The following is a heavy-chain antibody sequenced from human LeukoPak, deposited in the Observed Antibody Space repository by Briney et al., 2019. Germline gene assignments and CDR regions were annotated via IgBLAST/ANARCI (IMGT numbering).Heavy chain of an antibody. CDR1: GFTFGKYW. Sequence: GGSLRLSCVASGFTFGKYWMSWVRQAPGKGLEWVANIKLDGSEKNYVDSVKGRFTISRDNTKNSLYLQMNSLRAEDTAVFYCARDQYDTWSRRGNFDSWGQGTMVTVSS. D-gene: IGHD3-3*01. V-gene: IGHV3-7*03. CDR3: ARDQYDTWSRRGNFDS. CDR2: IKLDGSEK. J-gene: IGHJ3*01.